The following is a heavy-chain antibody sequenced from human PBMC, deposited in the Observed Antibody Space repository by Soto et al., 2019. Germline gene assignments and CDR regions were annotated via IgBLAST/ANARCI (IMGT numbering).Heavy chain of an antibody. V-gene: IGHV3-33*01. CDR3: ARRGEGMIAV. J-gene: IGHJ4*02. Sequence: QVQLVESGGGVVQPGRSLRLSCAGSGFTFSSYAMHWVRQAPGKGLEWVAVIWHDGSNTYYVDSVKGRFTISRDNPKNRRYLKMNSLRGEDRGVYYCARRGEGMIAVGGQGTLGTVSS. D-gene: IGHD3-16*01. CDR2: IWHDGSNT. CDR1: GFTFSSYA.